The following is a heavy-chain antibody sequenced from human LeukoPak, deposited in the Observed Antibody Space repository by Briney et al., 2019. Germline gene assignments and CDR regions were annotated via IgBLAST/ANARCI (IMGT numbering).Heavy chain of an antibody. V-gene: IGHV3-23*01. CDR2: ITGSGGST. D-gene: IGHD2-2*01. CDR3: AKMYCTSTSCSYFDY. Sequence: GGSLRLSCAASGFTFSNYAMSWVRQAPGKGLEWVSGITGSGGSTNYADSVKGRFTISRDNSKNTLYLQMSSLRAEDTAVYYCAKMYCTSTSCSYFDYWGQGTLVTVSS. CDR1: GFTFSNYA. J-gene: IGHJ4*02.